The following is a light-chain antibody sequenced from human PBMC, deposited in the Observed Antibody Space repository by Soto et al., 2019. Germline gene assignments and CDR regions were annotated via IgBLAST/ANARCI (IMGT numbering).Light chain of an antibody. CDR1: QSVSTY. J-gene: IGKJ5*01. Sequence: ETVLTQSPATLSLSPGERATLSCRASQSVSTYLAWYQQKPGQAPRLLIYETSNRATGIPARFSGSGSATDFTLTISSLEPEDFAVYYCQQRSNWPPITFGQGTRLEIK. V-gene: IGKV3-11*01. CDR2: ETS. CDR3: QQRSNWPPIT.